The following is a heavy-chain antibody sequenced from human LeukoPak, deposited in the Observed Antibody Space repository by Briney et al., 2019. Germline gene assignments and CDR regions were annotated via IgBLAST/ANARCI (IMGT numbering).Heavy chain of an antibody. Sequence: GGSLRLSCTASGFTFSSYWMSWVRQAPGKGLEWVANIKQDGSEKYYVDSVKGRFTVSRDNAKNTLYLQVNNLRAEDTAVYYCARGPNSNWSGLDFWGQGTLLTVSS. CDR3: ARGPNSNWSGLDF. V-gene: IGHV3-7*01. D-gene: IGHD6-6*01. J-gene: IGHJ4*02. CDR2: IKQDGSEK. CDR1: GFTFSSYW.